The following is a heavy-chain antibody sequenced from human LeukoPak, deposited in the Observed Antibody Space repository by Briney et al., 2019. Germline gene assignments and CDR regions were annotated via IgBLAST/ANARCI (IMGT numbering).Heavy chain of an antibody. CDR3: ATAGQWLASRPHDS. CDR2: IYYSGNT. J-gene: IGHJ4*02. V-gene: IGHV4-59*12. CDR1: SGSITNYY. Sequence: PSETLSLTCTVSSGSITNYYWSWIRQPPGKGLEWIGFIYYSGNTNYNPSLTSRLTISVDKSKNQFSLMLNSVTAADTAVYYCATAGQWLASRPHDSWGQGTLVTVSS. D-gene: IGHD6-19*01.